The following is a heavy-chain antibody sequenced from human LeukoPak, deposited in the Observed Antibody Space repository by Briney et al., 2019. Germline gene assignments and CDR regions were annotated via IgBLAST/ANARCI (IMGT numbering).Heavy chain of an antibody. CDR1: GGSISSYY. J-gene: IGHJ4*02. Sequence: SETLSLTCTVSGGSISSYYWSWIRQPPGKGLEWIGYIYYSGSTNYNPSLKSRVTISVDTSKNQFSLKLSSVTAADTAVYYCARGPTTVTDYWGQGTLVTVSS. D-gene: IGHD4-17*01. CDR3: ARGPTTVTDY. CDR2: IYYSGST. V-gene: IGHV4-59*12.